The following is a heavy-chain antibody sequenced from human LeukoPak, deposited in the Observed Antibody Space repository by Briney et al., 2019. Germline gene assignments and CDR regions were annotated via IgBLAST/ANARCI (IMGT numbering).Heavy chain of an antibody. V-gene: IGHV3-30-3*01. CDR3: AIPSYSRSLSDAFDI. Sequence: GGSLRLSCAASGFTFSNYDMHWVRQAPGKGLEWVAHISYGGSDKYYADSVKGRFTISRDNSKNTLYLQTNSLRTEDTAVYYCAIPSYSRSLSDAFDISGQGTMVTVSS. CDR1: GFTFSNYD. J-gene: IGHJ3*02. D-gene: IGHD1-26*01. CDR2: ISYGGSDK.